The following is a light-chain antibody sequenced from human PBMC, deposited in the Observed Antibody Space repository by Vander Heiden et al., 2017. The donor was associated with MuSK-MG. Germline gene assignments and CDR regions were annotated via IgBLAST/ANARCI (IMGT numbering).Light chain of an antibody. CDR1: NSNIGHNA. CDR2: TDN. CDR3: ATWDDSLNGYV. V-gene: IGLV1-44*01. Sequence: QSVLTQPPSASGTPGPRVTISCSGRNSNIGHNAVSWYLQLPGTAPKLLIYTDNQRPSGVPDRFSASKSGASASLAITGLQSEDEADYYCATWDDSLNGYVFGTGTKVTVL. J-gene: IGLJ1*01.